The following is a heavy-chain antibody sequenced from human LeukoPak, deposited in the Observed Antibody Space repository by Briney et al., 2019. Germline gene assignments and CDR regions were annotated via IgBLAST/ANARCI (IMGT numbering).Heavy chain of an antibody. CDR2: FDPEDGET. Sequence: ASVKVSCKVSGYTLTELSMHWVRQAPGKGLEWMGGFDPEDGETIYAQKFQGRVTMTEDTSTDTAYMELSSLRSEDTAVYYCATGVAGYYYYGMDVWGQGTTVTVSS. V-gene: IGHV1-24*01. CDR3: ATGVAGYYYYGMDV. J-gene: IGHJ6*02. D-gene: IGHD5/OR15-5a*01. CDR1: GYTLTELS.